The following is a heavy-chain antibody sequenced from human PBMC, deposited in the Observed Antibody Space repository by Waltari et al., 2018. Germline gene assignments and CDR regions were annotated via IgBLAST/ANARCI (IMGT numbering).Heavy chain of an antibody. J-gene: IGHJ4*02. CDR2: IQSDGTT. V-gene: IGHV3-66*04. D-gene: IGHD4-17*01. CDR3: ARHDYGGY. CDR1: GFTVSSDF. Sequence: EVHLVESGGDLVQPGGSLGLSCAASGFTVSSDFMSWVRQAPGKGLEWVSVIQSDGTTYYADSVKGRFTVSRDTAKNTVYLQMNSLRDEDTAVYYCARHDYGGYWGQGTLVTVSS.